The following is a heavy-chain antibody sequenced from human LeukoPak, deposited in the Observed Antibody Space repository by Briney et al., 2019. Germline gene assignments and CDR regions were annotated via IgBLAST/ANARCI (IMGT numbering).Heavy chain of an antibody. V-gene: IGHV1-18*04. CDR1: GDTFFNTG. CDR2: ISAYNGNT. Sequence: ASAKVSSRAPGDTFFNTGSSRGRRAPGEGLQGRGGISAYNGNTNYLQKFQGRRIMTTDTSTNTVYMELRSLRSDDAAVYYCARVSTNGRVAGYDPRWYFDLWGRGTPVTVSP. J-gene: IGHJ2*01. CDR3: ARVSTNGRVAGYDPRWYFDL. D-gene: IGHD5-12*01.